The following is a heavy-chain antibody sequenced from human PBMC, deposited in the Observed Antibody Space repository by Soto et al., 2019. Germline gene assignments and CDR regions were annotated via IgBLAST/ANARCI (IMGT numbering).Heavy chain of an antibody. CDR3: ARGDYYILTVYYGNDYFDY. CDR1: GFTFSSYG. D-gene: IGHD3-9*01. CDR2: IWYDGSNK. V-gene: IGHV3-33*01. Sequence: QVQLVESGGGVVQPGRSLRLSCAASGFTFSSYGMHWVRQAPGKGLEWVAVIWYDGSNKYYADSVKGRFTISRDNSKSTLYLQMNSLRAEDTAVYYCARGDYYILTVYYGNDYFDYWGQGTLVTVSS. J-gene: IGHJ4*02.